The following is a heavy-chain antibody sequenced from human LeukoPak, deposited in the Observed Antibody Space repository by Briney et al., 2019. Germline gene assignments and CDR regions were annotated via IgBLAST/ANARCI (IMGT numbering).Heavy chain of an antibody. CDR1: GYTLTELS. J-gene: IGHJ5*02. CDR2: INPSGGST. V-gene: IGHV1-46*01. D-gene: IGHD3-3*01. CDR3: ARASTSGVVIANWFDP. Sequence: ASVKVSCKVSGYTLTELSMHWVRQAPGKGLEWMGIINPSGGSTSYAQKFQGRVTMTRDTSTSTVYMELSSLRSEDTAVYYCARASTSGVVIANWFDPWGQGTLVTVSP.